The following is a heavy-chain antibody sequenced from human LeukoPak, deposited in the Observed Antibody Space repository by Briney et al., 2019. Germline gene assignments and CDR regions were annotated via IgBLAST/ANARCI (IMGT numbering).Heavy chain of an antibody. CDR3: ARVGYYYDSSGYPANLDY. J-gene: IGHJ4*02. CDR2: VDWSGST. CDR1: GDSIRYSRYY. Sequence: SETLSLTCSVSGDSIRYSRYYWAWIRQPPGKGLEWIGSVDWSGSTYYNPSLKSRVTISADTSKNQFSLKLSTVTAADTAVYYCARVGYYYDSSGYPANLDYWGQGTLVTVSS. D-gene: IGHD3-22*01. V-gene: IGHV4-39*07.